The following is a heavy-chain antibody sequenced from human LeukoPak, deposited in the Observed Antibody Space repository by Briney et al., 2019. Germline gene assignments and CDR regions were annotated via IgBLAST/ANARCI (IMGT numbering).Heavy chain of an antibody. CDR2: ITGDRKYI. Sequence: GGSLRLSCAASGFIFKTYTMTWVRQAPGKGLEWVSSITGDRKYITYADSVKGRFTISRDNAKNSLYLQVASLRGDDTATYYCAREGNDYYYDQWGQGTLVTVSP. CDR3: AREGNDYYYDQ. V-gene: IGHV3-21*01. J-gene: IGHJ4*02. CDR1: GFIFKTYT. D-gene: IGHD3-16*01.